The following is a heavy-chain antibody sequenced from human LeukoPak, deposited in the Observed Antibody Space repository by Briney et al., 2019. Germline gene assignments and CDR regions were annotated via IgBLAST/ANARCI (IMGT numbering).Heavy chain of an antibody. CDR1: GGSISSGDYY. CDR2: IYYSGST. Sequence: SETLSLTCTVSGGSISSGDYYWSWIRQPPGKGLEWIGYIYYSGSTYYNPSLKSRVTISVDTSKNQFSLKLSSVTAADTAVYYCARASWELLHYSDYWGQGTLVTVSS. V-gene: IGHV4-30-4*01. D-gene: IGHD1-26*01. J-gene: IGHJ4*02. CDR3: ARASWELLHYSDY.